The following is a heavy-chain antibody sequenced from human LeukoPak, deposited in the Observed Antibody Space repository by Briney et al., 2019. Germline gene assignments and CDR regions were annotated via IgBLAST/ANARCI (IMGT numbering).Heavy chain of an antibody. V-gene: IGHV1-69*06. CDR2: IIPIFGTA. CDR3: ATQVVIHYYYYYGMDV. Sequence: ASVKVSCKASGGTFSSYAISWVRQAPGQGLEWMGGIIPIFGTANYAQKFQGRVTMTEDTSTDTAYMELSSLRSEDTAVYYCATQVVIHYYYYYGMDVWGQGTTVTVSS. CDR1: GGTFSSYA. J-gene: IGHJ6*02. D-gene: IGHD3-22*01.